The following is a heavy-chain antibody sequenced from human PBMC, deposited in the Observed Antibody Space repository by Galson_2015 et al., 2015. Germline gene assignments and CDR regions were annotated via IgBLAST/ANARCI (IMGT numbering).Heavy chain of an antibody. Sequence: SLRLSCAASGFTFSDYYMSWIRQAPGKGLEWVSYISSSGSTIYYADSVKGRFTISRDNAKNSLYLQMNSLRAEDTAVYYCARGGYCSGCSCPVANYYYYGMDVWGQGTTVTVSS. V-gene: IGHV3-11*01. J-gene: IGHJ6*02. CDR2: ISSSGSTI. CDR3: ARGGYCSGCSCPVANYYYYGMDV. CDR1: GFTFSDYY. D-gene: IGHD2-15*01.